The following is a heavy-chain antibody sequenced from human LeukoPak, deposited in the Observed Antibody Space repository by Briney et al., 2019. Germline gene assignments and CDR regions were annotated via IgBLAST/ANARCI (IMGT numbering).Heavy chain of an antibody. Sequence: PGGSLRLSCAASGFTFSSYSMNWVRQAPGKGLEWVANIDQDGREKNYVDSVKGRFTISRDNAKNSLYLQMNTLRGEDTAVYFCASGPRREYFFDYWGQGTLVTVSS. CDR1: GFTFSSYS. J-gene: IGHJ4*02. V-gene: IGHV3-7*01. CDR2: IDQDGREK. D-gene: IGHD2/OR15-2a*01. CDR3: ASGPRREYFFDY.